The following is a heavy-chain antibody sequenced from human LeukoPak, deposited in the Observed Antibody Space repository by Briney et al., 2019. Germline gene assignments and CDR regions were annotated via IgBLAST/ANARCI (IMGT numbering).Heavy chain of an antibody. Sequence: PGGSLRLSCAASGFTFSTYGMHWVRQARGKGMEWVAFIDYGGSYKYYADSAKGRFTISRDNSRNTLYLQMNSLRVEDTAVYYCARTILPALDYWGQGTLVTVSS. V-gene: IGHV3-30*19. CDR1: GFTFSTYG. CDR2: IDYGGSYK. CDR3: ARTILPALDY. J-gene: IGHJ4*02. D-gene: IGHD2-2*01.